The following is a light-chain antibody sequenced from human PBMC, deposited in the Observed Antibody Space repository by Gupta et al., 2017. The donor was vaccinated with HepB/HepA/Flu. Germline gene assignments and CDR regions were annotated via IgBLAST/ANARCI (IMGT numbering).Light chain of an antibody. CDR3: QVWDTGADQVV. Sequence: SYVLTQPPSVAVAPGTTARISCGGANIGSKSVHWYQQKPGQAPVLVIYDGGDRPSGIPERFSGSKSGNTATLTISGVEAGDEADFYCQVWDTGADQVVFGGGTRLTVL. CDR2: DGG. J-gene: IGLJ3*02. V-gene: IGLV3-21*04. CDR1: NIGSKS.